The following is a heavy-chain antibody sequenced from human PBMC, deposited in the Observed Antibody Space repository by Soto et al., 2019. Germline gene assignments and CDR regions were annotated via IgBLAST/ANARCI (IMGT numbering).Heavy chain of an antibody. J-gene: IGHJ5*02. Sequence: TLSLTCTVSGGSISSGGYYWSRIRQHPGKGLEWIGYIYYSGSTYYNPSLKSRVTISVDTSKNQFSLKLSSVTAADTAVYYCARDIIAAAGSNWFDPWGQGTLVTVSS. CDR1: GGSISSGGYY. CDR2: IYYSGST. D-gene: IGHD6-13*01. CDR3: ARDIIAAAGSNWFDP. V-gene: IGHV4-31*03.